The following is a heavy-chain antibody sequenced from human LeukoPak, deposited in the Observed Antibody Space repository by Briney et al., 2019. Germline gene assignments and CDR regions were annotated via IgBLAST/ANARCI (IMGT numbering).Heavy chain of an antibody. CDR1: GGSISSGGYS. CDR2: IYHSGST. CDR3: ARAPMVRGVIIGWFDP. J-gene: IGHJ5*02. Sequence: PSQTLSLTWAVSGGSISSGGYSWSWIRQPPGKGLEWIGYIYHSGSTYYNPSIKSRVTIPVDRSKNQFSLKLSSVTAADTAVYYCARAPMVRGVIIGWFDPWGQGTLVTVSS. V-gene: IGHV4-30-2*01. D-gene: IGHD3-10*01.